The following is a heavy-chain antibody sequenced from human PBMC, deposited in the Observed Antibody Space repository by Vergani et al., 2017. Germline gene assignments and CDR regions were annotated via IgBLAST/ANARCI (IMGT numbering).Heavy chain of an antibody. J-gene: IGHJ5*02. V-gene: IGHV3-48*01. CDR3: ASFSTSCYACDNWFDP. CDR1: GFSFSSYN. D-gene: IGHD2-2*01. Sequence: EVQLVESGGGLVQPGGSLRLSCAASGFSFSSYNMNWVRQAPGKGLEWVSYISSRSSTLYYADSVKGRFTISRDNAKNSLYLQMNSLRAEDTAVYYCASFSTSCYACDNWFDPWGQGTLVTVSS. CDR2: ISSRSSTL.